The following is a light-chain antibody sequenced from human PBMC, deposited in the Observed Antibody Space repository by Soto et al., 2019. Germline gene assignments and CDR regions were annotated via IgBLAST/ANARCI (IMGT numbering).Light chain of an antibody. CDR2: DVS. V-gene: IGLV2-14*01. Sequence: QSPLTQPASVSGSPGQSITISCTGTSIDVGSYNYVSWYQQHPGKAPKLMIYDVSNRPSGVSNRFSGSKSGNTASLTISGLQAEDEADYYCSSYTGSNTLVFGGGTKVTVL. CDR1: SIDVGSYNY. CDR3: SSYTGSNTLV. J-gene: IGLJ2*01.